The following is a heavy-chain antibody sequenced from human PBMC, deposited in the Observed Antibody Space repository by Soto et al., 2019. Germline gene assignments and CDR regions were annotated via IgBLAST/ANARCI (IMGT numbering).Heavy chain of an antibody. CDR3: ARDSDFWTPSVLDP. D-gene: IGHD3-3*01. CDR1: GFTFSDYY. Sequence: QVQLVESGGGLVKPGGSLRLSCAASGFTFSDYYMSWIRQAPGKGLEWVSYISTRGSSIYYADSVKGRFTISRDNAKNSLHLQMNSLRAEDTAVYYCARDSDFWTPSVLDPWGQGTLVTVSS. CDR2: ISTRGSSI. J-gene: IGHJ5*02. V-gene: IGHV3-11*01.